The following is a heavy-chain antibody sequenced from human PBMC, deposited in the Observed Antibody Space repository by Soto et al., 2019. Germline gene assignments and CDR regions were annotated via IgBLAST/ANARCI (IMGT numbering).Heavy chain of an antibody. D-gene: IGHD2-21*02. CDR3: ARVAWGCGGDCYSGRNDAFDI. CDR2: INPSGTST. Sequence: ASVKVSCKASGYTFSAYYMHWVRQAPGQGLEWMGIINPSGTSTDYAQKIQGRVTITADNSTSTLYKELSSLRSEDTAMYYCARVAWGCGGDCYSGRNDAFDIWGQGTMVTVSS. J-gene: IGHJ3*02. V-gene: IGHV1-46*03. CDR1: GYTFSAYY.